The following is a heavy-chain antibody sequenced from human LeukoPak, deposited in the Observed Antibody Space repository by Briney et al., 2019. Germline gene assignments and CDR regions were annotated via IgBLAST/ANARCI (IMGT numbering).Heavy chain of an antibody. J-gene: IGHJ4*02. D-gene: IGHD6-13*01. V-gene: IGHV3-21*01. CDR1: GFTFSSCS. Sequence: GGPLRLSCAASGFTFSSCSMNWVRQAPGKGLEWVSSISSSSSYIYYADSVKGRFTISRDNAKNSLYLQMNSLRAEDTAVYYCARALIAAAVDYWGQGTLVTVSS. CDR2: ISSSSSYI. CDR3: ARALIAAAVDY.